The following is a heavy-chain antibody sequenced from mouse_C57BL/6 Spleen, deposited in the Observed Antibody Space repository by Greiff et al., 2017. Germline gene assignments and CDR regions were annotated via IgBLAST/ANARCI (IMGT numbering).Heavy chain of an antibody. CDR1: GFTFSNYW. V-gene: IGHV6-3*01. D-gene: IGHD4-1*01. J-gene: IGHJ3*01. CDR2: IRLKSDNYAT. Sequence: EVKVVESGGGLVQPGGSMKLSCVASGFTFSNYWMNWVRQSPEKGLEWVAQIRLKSDNYATHYAESVKGRFTISRDDSKSSVYLQMNNLRAEDTGIYYCTTNWAFAYWRQGTLVTVSA. CDR3: TTNWAFAY.